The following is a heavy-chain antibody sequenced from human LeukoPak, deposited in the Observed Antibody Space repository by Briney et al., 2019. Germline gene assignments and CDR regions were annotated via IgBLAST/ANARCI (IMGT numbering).Heavy chain of an antibody. Sequence: GGSLRLSCAASGFTFSSYGMHWVRQAPGKGLEWVALISYDGSNKYSTDSVKGRFTISRDNSKNALYLQMNSLTAEDTAFYYCARGGRSWDAFDIWGQGTMVTVSS. CDR2: ISYDGSNK. V-gene: IGHV3-30*03. J-gene: IGHJ3*02. D-gene: IGHD3-10*01. CDR1: GFTFSSYG. CDR3: ARGGRSWDAFDI.